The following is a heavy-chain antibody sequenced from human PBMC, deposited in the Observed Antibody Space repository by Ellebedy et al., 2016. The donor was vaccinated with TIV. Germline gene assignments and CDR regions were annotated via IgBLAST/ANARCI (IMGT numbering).Heavy chain of an antibody. D-gene: IGHD1-1*01. CDR1: GLHFANYA. J-gene: IGHJ4*02. CDR2: IRGRDGRT. V-gene: IGHV3-23*01. CDR3: AREKSGHKWNDVFDS. Sequence: GESPKISCAAPGLHFANYAMTRVRQVPGQVLEWFSRIRGRDGRTSYTDSAKGRFTISRDNSKNTLFLQMNNLRVEDTAVYYCAREKSGHKWNDVFDSWGQGTLVTVSS.